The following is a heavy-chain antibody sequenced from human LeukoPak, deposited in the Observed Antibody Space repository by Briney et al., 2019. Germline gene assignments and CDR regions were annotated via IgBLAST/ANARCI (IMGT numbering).Heavy chain of an antibody. CDR1: GFTFSSYA. Sequence: GGSLRLSCAASGFTFSSYAMNWVRQAPGKGLEWVALISYDGSNKNYADSVKGRFTISRDNAKNSLYLQMNSLRAEDTAVYYCARVGFYGDYYFDYWGQGTLVTVSS. CDR2: ISYDGSNK. CDR3: ARVGFYGDYYFDY. V-gene: IGHV3-30-3*01. J-gene: IGHJ4*02. D-gene: IGHD4-17*01.